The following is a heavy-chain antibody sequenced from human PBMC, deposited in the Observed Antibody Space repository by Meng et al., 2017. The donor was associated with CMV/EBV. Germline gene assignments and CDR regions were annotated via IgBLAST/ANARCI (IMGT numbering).Heavy chain of an antibody. CDR2: ISSSSSYI. J-gene: IGHJ6*02. D-gene: IGHD2-2*01. CDR3: ARDRGYCSSTSCQYYYYYGMDV. CDR1: GFTFSSYS. Sequence: GGSLRLSCAASGFTFSSYSMNWVRQAPGKVLEWVSSISSSSSYIYYADSVKGRFTISRDNAKNSLYLQMNSLRAEDTAVYYCARDRGYCSSTSCQYYYYYGMDVWGQGTTVTVSS. V-gene: IGHV3-21*01.